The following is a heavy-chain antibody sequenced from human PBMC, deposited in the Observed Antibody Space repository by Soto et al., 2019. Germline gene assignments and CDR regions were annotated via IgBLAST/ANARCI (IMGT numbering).Heavy chain of an antibody. CDR3: ARDQMDTAMVTVGYYYYGMDV. CDR1: GYTFTGYY. CDR2: INPNSGGT. V-gene: IGHV1-2*04. D-gene: IGHD5-18*01. J-gene: IGHJ6*02. Sequence: ASVKVSFKASGYTFTGYYMHWVRQAPGQGLEWMGWINPNSGGTNYAQKFQGWVTMTRDTSISTAYMELSRLRSDDTAVYYCARDQMDTAMVTVGYYYYGMDVWGQGTTVTVSS.